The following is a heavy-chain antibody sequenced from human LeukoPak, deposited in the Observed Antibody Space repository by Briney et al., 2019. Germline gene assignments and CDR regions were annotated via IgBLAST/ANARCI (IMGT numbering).Heavy chain of an antibody. CDR2: ISGSGGST. V-gene: IGHV3-23*01. Sequence: GGSLRLSCAASGFTFSSYAMSWVRQAPGKGQEWVSAISGSGGSTYYADSVKGRFTISRDNSKNTLYLQMNSLRAEDTAVYYCAKMEVSYDSSGNDYWGQGTLVTVSS. J-gene: IGHJ4*02. D-gene: IGHD3-22*01. CDR3: AKMEVSYDSSGNDY. CDR1: GFTFSSYA.